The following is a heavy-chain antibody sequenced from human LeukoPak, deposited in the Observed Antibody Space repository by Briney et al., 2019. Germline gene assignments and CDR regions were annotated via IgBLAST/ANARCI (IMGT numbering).Heavy chain of an antibody. Sequence: ASVKVSCKASGYTFTSYDINWVRQATGQGLEWPGWMNPNSGNTGYAQNFQGRVTMTRNTSIDTAYMELGSPRYEDTAVYYCARDYYGSKSSSFDPWGQGTLVTVSS. CDR3: ARDYYGSKSSSFDP. CDR2: MNPNSGNT. J-gene: IGHJ5*02. D-gene: IGHD3-10*01. V-gene: IGHV1-8*01. CDR1: GYTFTSYD.